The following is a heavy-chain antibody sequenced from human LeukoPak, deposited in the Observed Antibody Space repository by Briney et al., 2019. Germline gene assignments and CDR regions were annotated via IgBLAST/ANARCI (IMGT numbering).Heavy chain of an antibody. Sequence: GASVKVSCKASGYTFTGYYIHWVRQAPGQGLEWMGWINPNSGGTNYAQKFQGRVTMTRDTSISTAYMELSRLRSEDTAVYYCVSIVGATTWDYWGQGTLVTVSS. CDR2: INPNSGGT. CDR3: VSIVGATTWDY. J-gene: IGHJ4*02. V-gene: IGHV1-2*02. CDR1: GYTFTGYY. D-gene: IGHD1-26*01.